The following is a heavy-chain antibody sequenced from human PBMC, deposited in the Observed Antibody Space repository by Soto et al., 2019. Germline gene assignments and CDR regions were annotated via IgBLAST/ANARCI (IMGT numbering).Heavy chain of an antibody. D-gene: IGHD3-3*01. CDR1: GGSFSGYY. Sequence: SETLSLTCAVYGGSFSGYYWSWIRQPPGKGLEWIGEINHSGSTNYNPSLKSRVTISVDTSKNQFSLKLSSVTAADTAVYYCARGGRITIFGVVINALDYWGQGTLVTVSS. CDR3: ARGGRITIFGVVINALDY. CDR2: INHSGST. J-gene: IGHJ4*02. V-gene: IGHV4-34*01.